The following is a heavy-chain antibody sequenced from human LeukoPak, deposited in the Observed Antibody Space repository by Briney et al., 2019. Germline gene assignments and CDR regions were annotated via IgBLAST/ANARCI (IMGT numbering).Heavy chain of an antibody. CDR2: IYYSGST. CDR1: GGSISSYY. J-gene: IGHJ4*02. V-gene: IGHV4-59*01. CDR3: ARGLGWLQCSHFDY. D-gene: IGHD5-24*01. Sequence: SETLSLTCTVSGGSISSYYWSCIRQPPGKGLEWIGYIYYSGSTNYNRSLKSRVTISVDTSKNQFSLKLSSVTAADTAVYYCARGLGWLQCSHFDYWGQGTLVTVSS.